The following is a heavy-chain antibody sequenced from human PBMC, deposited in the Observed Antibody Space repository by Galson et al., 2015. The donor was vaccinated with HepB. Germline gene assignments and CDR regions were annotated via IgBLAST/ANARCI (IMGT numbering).Heavy chain of an antibody. D-gene: IGHD4-23*01. J-gene: IGHJ4*02. V-gene: IGHV3-74*01. CDR3: AREGDSGGNFEY. CDR1: GFTFSSYL. CDR2: IYSDGISI. Sequence: SLRLSCAASGFTFSSYLMHWVRQAPGKGLAWVSRIYSDGISINYADSVKGRFTISRDNAKNTLFLEMRSLRAEDTAVYYCAREGDSGGNFEYWGQGILVTVSS.